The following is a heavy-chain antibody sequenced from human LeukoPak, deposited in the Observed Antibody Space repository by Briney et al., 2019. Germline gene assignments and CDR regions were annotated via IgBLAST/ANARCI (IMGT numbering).Heavy chain of an antibody. CDR2: IWYDGSNK. D-gene: IGHD6-19*01. CDR3: ARGPTLAVAGTVYFDY. J-gene: IGHJ4*02. Sequence: GRSLRLSCAASGFTFSSYGMHWVRQAPGKGLEWVAVIWYDGSNKYYADSVKGRFTISRDNSKNTLYLQMNSLRAEDTAVYYCARGPTLAVAGTVYFDYWGQGTLDTVSS. CDR1: GFTFSSYG. V-gene: IGHV3-33*01.